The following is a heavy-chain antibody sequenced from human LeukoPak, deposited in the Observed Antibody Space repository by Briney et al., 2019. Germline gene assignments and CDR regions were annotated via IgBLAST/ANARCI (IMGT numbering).Heavy chain of an antibody. D-gene: IGHD3-3*01. V-gene: IGHV3-7*01. J-gene: IGHJ4*02. CDR2: IKQDGSEK. CDR1: GFTFSNYW. Sequence: GGSLRLSCAASGFTFSNYWMSWVRQAPGKGLEWVANIKQDGSEKYYVDSVKGRFTISRDNAKNSLYLQMNSLRAEDTAEYYCARVAYYDFWSGYRENDYWGQGTLVTVSS. CDR3: ARVAYYDFWSGYRENDY.